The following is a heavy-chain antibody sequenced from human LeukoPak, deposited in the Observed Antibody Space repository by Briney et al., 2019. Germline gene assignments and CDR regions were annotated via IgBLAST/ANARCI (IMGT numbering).Heavy chain of an antibody. CDR3: VKEVGYGWFDP. V-gene: IGHV4-61*02. CDR1: GGSISSSSYY. D-gene: IGHD5-18*01. CDR2: TSSSGTT. Sequence: SETLSLTCTVSGGSISSSSYYWSWIRQPAGKGLEWIGRTSSSGTTNYKSSLESRVTMSVDTSKNQLSLMLRSVTAADTAVYYCVKEVGYGWFDPWGQGTLVTVSS. J-gene: IGHJ5*02.